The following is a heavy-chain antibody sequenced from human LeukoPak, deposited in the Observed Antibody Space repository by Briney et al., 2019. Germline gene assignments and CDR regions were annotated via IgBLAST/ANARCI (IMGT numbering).Heavy chain of an antibody. CDR1: GFTFTTA. V-gene: IGHV3-23*01. J-gene: IGHJ2*01. CDR2: MSGNTGNT. CDR3: ARGRWNLDL. Sequence: RAGGSLRLSCAASGFTFTTAMSWVRQAPGKGLEWVSCMSGNTGNTYYADSVKGRFTISRDNSKKTLYLQMNSVKVEDTASYYCARGRWNLDLWGPGTLVTVAA.